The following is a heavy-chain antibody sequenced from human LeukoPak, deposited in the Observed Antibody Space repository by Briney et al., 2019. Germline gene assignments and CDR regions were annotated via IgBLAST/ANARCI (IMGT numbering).Heavy chain of an antibody. V-gene: IGHV4-39*01. D-gene: IGHD3-10*01. CDR3: ARNKYYYGSGIDY. CDR2: IYYSGST. Sequence: SETLSLTCTVSGGSISTNSYYWGWIRQPPGKGLKWIGSIYYSGSTYYNPSLRSRVTISVNTSKNQFSLKLSSVTATDTAVYYCARNKYYYGSGIDYWGQGTLVTVSS. CDR1: GGSISTNSYY. J-gene: IGHJ4*02.